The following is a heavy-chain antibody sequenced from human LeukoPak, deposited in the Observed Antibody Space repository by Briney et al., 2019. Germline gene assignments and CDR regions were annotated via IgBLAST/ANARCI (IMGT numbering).Heavy chain of an antibody. D-gene: IGHD6-13*01. Sequence: ASVKVSFKASGYSFTIYDISWVRQATGQGLEWMGWMNPNSGNTGYAQKFQGRVTMTRNTSISTDYMELSSLRSEDTAVYYCARGEEQQLILMDHWFASWGQGTLVIVSS. CDR1: GYSFTIYD. CDR2: MNPNSGNT. J-gene: IGHJ5*01. CDR3: ARGEEQQLILMDHWFAS. V-gene: IGHV1-8*01.